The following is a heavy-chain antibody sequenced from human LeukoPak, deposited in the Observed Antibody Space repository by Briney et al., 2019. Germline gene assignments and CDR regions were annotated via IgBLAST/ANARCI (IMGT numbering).Heavy chain of an antibody. V-gene: IGHV1-2*02. CDR1: GYTFTGHY. D-gene: IGHD3-9*01. CDR3: ARGPLLPYFDWFHSWFES. Sequence: ASVKVSCKASGYTFTGHYIHWVRQAPGQGLEWMGWFNPNTGTTNYAQKFQGRVTMTSETSITTAYMELSGLRSDDTAVYFCARGPLLPYFDWFHSWFESWGQGTLVTVS. J-gene: IGHJ5*01. CDR2: FNPNTGTT.